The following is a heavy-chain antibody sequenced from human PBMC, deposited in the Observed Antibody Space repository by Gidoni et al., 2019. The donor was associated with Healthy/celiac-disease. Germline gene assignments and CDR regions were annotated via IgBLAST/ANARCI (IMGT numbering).Heavy chain of an antibody. CDR3: AKATLGYCSSTSCYEGNDY. D-gene: IGHD2-2*01. V-gene: IGHV3-23*01. CDR1: GFTFSSYA. CDR2: ISGSGGST. Sequence: EVQLLESGGGLVQPGGSLRLSCAASGFTFSSYAMSWVRQAPGKGLEWFSAISGSGGSTYYADSVKGRFTISRDNSKNTLYLQMNSLRAEDTAVYYCAKATLGYCSSTSCYEGNDYWGQGTLVTVSS. J-gene: IGHJ4*02.